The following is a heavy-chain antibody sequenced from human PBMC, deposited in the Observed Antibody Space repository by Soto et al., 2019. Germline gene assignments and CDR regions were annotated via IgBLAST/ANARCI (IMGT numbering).Heavy chain of an antibody. Sequence: GESLKISCKGSGYSFTSYWIGWVRQMPGKGLEWMGIIYPGDSDTRYSPSFQGQVTISADKSISTAYLQWSSLKASDTAMYYCASFYYYGSGSYYKDDAFDIWGQGTMVTVS. V-gene: IGHV5-51*01. D-gene: IGHD3-10*01. J-gene: IGHJ3*02. CDR3: ASFYYYGSGSYYKDDAFDI. CDR1: GYSFTSYW. CDR2: IYPGDSDT.